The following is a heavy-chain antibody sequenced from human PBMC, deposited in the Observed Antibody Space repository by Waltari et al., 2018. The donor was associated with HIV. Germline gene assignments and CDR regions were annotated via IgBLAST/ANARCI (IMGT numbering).Heavy chain of an antibody. CDR1: VAYVRLYG. D-gene: IGHD2-21*02. CDR2: IRSKPYGGTR. V-gene: IGHV3-49*03. CDR3: ARGVTLRCTGDCYSAY. Sequence: EGHLVGSGGGLLWPGRTLTISGMASVAYVRLYGATWFRQSPGKGLEWVSFIRSKPYGGTREYAASVKGTFTISRDDSKNVAFLQMDSLKIEDTAVYYCARGVTLRCTGDCYSAYWGQGTLVTVSS. J-gene: IGHJ4*02.